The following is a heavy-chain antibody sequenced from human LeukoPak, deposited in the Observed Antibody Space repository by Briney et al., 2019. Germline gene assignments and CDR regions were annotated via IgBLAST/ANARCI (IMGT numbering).Heavy chain of an antibody. J-gene: IGHJ4*02. Sequence: PAETLSLTCAVSGGSISSSSYYWGWLRQAPGKGLEWIGYIYYSGSTNYNPSLKSRVPISVDTSKNQFSLKLSSLTAADTAVYYCARTYGPNDYWGQGTLVTVSS. D-gene: IGHD4-17*01. CDR2: IYYSGST. CDR3: ARTYGPNDY. CDR1: GGSISSSSYY. V-gene: IGHV4-61*05.